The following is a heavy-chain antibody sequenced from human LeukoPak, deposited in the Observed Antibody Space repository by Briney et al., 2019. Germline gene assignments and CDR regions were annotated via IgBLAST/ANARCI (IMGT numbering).Heavy chain of an antibody. CDR2: IYWDDDE. D-gene: IGHD6-13*01. V-gene: IGHV2-5*02. Sequence: SGPTLVNPTQTLTLTCTFSGFSLSTSGVGVGCIRQPPGKALEWLTLIYWDDDERDSTSLKSRLTISKDTSKNQVVLTMTNMDSVDTATYYCAHMAAAAYWFDPWGQGTLVTVSS. CDR1: GFSLSTSGVG. J-gene: IGHJ5*02. CDR3: AHMAAAAYWFDP.